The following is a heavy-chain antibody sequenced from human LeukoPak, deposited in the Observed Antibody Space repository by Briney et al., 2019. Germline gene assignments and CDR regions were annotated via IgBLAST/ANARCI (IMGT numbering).Heavy chain of an antibody. J-gene: IGHJ4*02. D-gene: IGHD3-22*01. CDR3: ASGSYYYDSSGYYPLDY. CDR1: GGSISSYY. Sequence: PSETLSLTCTVSGGSISSYYWSWIRQPPGKGLEWIGYIYYSGSTNYNPSLKSRATISVDTSKNQFSLKLSSVTAADTAVYYCASGSYYYDSSGYYPLDYWGQGTLVTVSS. CDR2: IYYSGST. V-gene: IGHV4-59*01.